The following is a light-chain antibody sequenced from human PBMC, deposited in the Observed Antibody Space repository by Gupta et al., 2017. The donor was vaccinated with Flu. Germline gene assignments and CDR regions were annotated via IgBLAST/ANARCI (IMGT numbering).Light chain of an antibody. CDR2: DTS. V-gene: IGKV3-11*01. Sequence: TLSWSPGERSTLSCRASQSVSGYLAGYQHKPGQVPRLLIYDTSKRAAGIPARFSGSGSETDFTLTISSLEPEDLGIYYCQLRTNWPPGATFGGGTKVDI. J-gene: IGKJ4*01. CDR3: QLRTNWPPGAT. CDR1: QSVSGY.